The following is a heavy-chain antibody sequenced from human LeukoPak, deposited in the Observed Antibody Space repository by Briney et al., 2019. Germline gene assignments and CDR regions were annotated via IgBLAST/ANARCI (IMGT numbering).Heavy chain of an antibody. D-gene: IGHD1-26*01. CDR3: AKDRARGGATNFDY. CDR2: IYSGGST. V-gene: IGHV3-53*01. J-gene: IGHJ4*02. Sequence: RGSLRLSCAASGFTVSSNYMSWVRQAPGKGLEWVSVIYSGGSTYYADSVKGRFTISRDNSKNTLYLQMNSLRAEDTAVYYCAKDRARGGATNFDYWGQGTLVTVSS. CDR1: GFTVSSNY.